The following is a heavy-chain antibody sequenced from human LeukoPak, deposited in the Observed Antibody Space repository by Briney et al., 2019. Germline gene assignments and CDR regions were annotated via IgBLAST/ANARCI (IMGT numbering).Heavy chain of an antibody. J-gene: IGHJ4*02. CDR1: GFTFSSDG. D-gene: IGHD6-19*01. CDR2: ISYDGSNK. Sequence: GGALRLSCAASGFTFSSDGMHWVRQAPGKGREGGAVISYDGSNKYYADSVKGRFTISRDNSKNTLYLQMNSPRAEDTAVYYCATLSSGSYWGQGTLVTVSS. CDR3: ATLSSGSY. V-gene: IGHV3-30*03.